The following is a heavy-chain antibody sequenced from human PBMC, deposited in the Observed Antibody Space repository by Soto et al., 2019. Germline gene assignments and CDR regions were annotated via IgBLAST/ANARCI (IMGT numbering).Heavy chain of an antibody. V-gene: IGHV3-23*01. CDR2: FSGTTSST. CDR3: AKGQKWELPFDY. CDR1: GFIFSSYA. D-gene: IGHD1-26*01. J-gene: IGHJ4*02. Sequence: EVQLLESGGGLVQPGGSLRLSCAASGFIFSSYAMSWVRQAPGKGLEWVSAFSGTTSSTYYAASVKGRFTISRDNSKNTLYLQMNSPKAEDTAVYYCAKGQKWELPFDYWGQGALVTVSS.